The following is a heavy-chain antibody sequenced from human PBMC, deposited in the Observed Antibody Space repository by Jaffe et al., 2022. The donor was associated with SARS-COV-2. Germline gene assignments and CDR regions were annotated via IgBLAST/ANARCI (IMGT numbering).Heavy chain of an antibody. V-gene: IGHV3-7*01. D-gene: IGHD4-17*01. J-gene: IGHJ2*01. Sequence: EVQLVESGGGLVQPGGSLRLSCAASGFTFSSYWMSWVRQAPGKGLEWVANIKQDGSEKYYVDSVKGRFTISRDNAKNSLYLQMNSLRAEDTAVYYCARDHGINYIDYGDYGRYFDLWGRGTLVTVSS. CDR1: GFTFSSYW. CDR2: IKQDGSEK. CDR3: ARDHGINYIDYGDYGRYFDL.